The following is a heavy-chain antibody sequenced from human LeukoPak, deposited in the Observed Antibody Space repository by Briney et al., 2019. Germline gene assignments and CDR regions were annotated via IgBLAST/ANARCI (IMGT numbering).Heavy chain of an antibody. CDR2: INGDLTNT. CDR1: GFTFTDYW. CDR3: ARAMPHDNWFNP. V-gene: IGHV3-74*03. J-gene: IGHJ5*02. Sequence: PGGSLRHSCAASGFTFTDYWMHWVRQVAGKGLVWVSRINGDLTNTTYADSVKGRFTISRDNAKNTLHLQMNSLRAEDTAVYYCARAMPHDNWFNPWGQGTLVTVSS. D-gene: IGHD2-2*01.